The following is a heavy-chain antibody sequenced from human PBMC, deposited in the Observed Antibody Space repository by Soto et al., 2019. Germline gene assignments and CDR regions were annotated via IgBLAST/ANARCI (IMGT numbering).Heavy chain of an antibody. CDR3: AKALGREQWLVLDY. D-gene: IGHD6-19*01. CDR2: ISYDGSNK. V-gene: IGHV3-30*18. J-gene: IGHJ4*02. Sequence: GGSLRLSCAASGFTFSSYGMHWVRQAPGKGLEWVAVISYDGSNKYYADSVKGRFTISRDNSKNTLYLQMNSQRTEDKAVYYCAKALGREQWLVLDYWGQGTLVTVSS. CDR1: GFTFSSYG.